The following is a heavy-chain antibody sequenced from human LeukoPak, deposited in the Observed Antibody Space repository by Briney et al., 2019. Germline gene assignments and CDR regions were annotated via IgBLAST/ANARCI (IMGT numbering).Heavy chain of an antibody. J-gene: IGHJ4*02. CDR1: GFTFSSYA. CDR2: IGGSGGST. Sequence: GESLRLSCAASGFTFSSYAMSWVRQAPGKGLEWVSAIGGSGGSTYYADSVKGRFTISRDNSKNTLYLQMNSLRAEDTAVYYCAKVKYHDFWSGYSGHDYWGQGTLVTVSS. V-gene: IGHV3-23*01. CDR3: AKVKYHDFWSGYSGHDY. D-gene: IGHD3-3*01.